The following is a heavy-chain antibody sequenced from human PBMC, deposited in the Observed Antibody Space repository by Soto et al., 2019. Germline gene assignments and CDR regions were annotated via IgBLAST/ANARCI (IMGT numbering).Heavy chain of an antibody. J-gene: IGHJ4*02. CDR2: FDPEDGET. Sequence: GASVRVSSKVSGYTLTELSMHWVRQAPGKGLECMGGFDPEDGETIYAQKFQGRVTMTEDTSTDTAYMELSSLRSEDTAVYYCATLSSQGYSFDYWGQGTLVTVSS. CDR3: ATLSSQGYSFDY. D-gene: IGHD6-13*01. V-gene: IGHV1-24*01. CDR1: GYTLTELS.